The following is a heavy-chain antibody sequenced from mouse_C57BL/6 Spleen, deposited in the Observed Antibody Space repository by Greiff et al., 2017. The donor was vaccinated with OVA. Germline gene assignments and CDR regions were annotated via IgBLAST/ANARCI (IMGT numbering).Heavy chain of an antibody. CDR3: ARSRGWDYFDY. V-gene: IGHV1-55*01. Sequence: QVQLQQPGAELVKPGASVKMSCKASGYTFTSYWITWVKQRPGQGLEWIGDIYPGSGSTHYNATFTRTATRTVDTSSSTAYMQLSSLAAEDSAVYYCARSRGWDYFDYWGKGTTLTVSS. D-gene: IGHD3-3*01. J-gene: IGHJ2*01. CDR1: GYTFTSYW. CDR2: IYPGSGST.